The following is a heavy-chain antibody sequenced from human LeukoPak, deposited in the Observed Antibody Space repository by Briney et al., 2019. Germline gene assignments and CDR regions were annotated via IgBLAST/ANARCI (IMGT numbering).Heavy chain of an antibody. Sequence: QTGGSLRLSCAASGFTFSNAWMSWVRQAPGKGLEWVGRIKSKTDGGTTDYAAPVKGRFTISRDDSKNTLYLQMNSLKTEDTAVYYCTTGKSVAAADYWGQGTLVTVSS. CDR3: TTGKSVAAADY. J-gene: IGHJ4*02. V-gene: IGHV3-15*01. CDR1: GFTFSNAW. D-gene: IGHD6-13*01. CDR2: IKSKTDGGTT.